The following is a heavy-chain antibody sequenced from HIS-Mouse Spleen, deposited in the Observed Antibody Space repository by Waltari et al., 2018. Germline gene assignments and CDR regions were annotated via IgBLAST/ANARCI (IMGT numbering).Heavy chain of an antibody. D-gene: IGHD3-10*01. CDR2: IYYSGST. Sequence: QLQLQESGPGLVKPSETLSLTCTAPGGSIRSSSYYWGWILQPPGNGLEWIGSIYYSGSTYYNPSLKSRVTISVDTSKNQFSLKLSSVTAADTAVYYCARARWFGELFDAFDIWGQGTMVTVSS. V-gene: IGHV4-39*07. CDR3: ARARWFGELFDAFDI. CDR1: GGSIRSSSYY. J-gene: IGHJ3*02.